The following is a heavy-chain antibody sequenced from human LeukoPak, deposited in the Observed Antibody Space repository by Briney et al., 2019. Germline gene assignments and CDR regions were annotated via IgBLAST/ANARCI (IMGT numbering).Heavy chain of an antibody. V-gene: IGHV1-3*01. CDR1: GYTFTSYA. D-gene: IGHD6-13*01. Sequence: ASVKVSCKASGYTFTSYAMHWVRQAPGQRLEWMGWINAGNGNTKYSQKFQGRVTITRDTSASTAYMELSSLRSEDTAVYYCAREGEAAAGSLLDYWGQGTLVTVSS. CDR3: AREGEAAAGSLLDY. CDR2: INAGNGNT. J-gene: IGHJ4*02.